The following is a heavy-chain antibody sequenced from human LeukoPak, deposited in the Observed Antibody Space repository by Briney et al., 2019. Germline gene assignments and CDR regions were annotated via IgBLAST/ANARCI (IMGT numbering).Heavy chain of an antibody. J-gene: IGHJ4*02. D-gene: IGHD5/OR15-5a*01. Sequence: PGGSLRLSCAVSGFTFSTYWMSWVRQAPGKGLEWVANIKTDGSEENYVDSVKGRFTISSDNARKSLFLVLNNLRAEDTAVYYCARDVSYLDYWGQGTLVTVSS. CDR3: ARDVSYLDY. CDR2: IKTDGSEE. V-gene: IGHV3-7*01. CDR1: GFTFSTYW.